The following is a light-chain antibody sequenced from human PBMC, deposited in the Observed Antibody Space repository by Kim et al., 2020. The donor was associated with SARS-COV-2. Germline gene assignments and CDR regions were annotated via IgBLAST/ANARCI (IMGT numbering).Light chain of an antibody. V-gene: IGLV2-14*04. Sequence: GQSITIACTGTSRDVGGYNHVSWYQQHPGKVPKLLIYDVSKWPSGVSNRFSGSKSGNTASLTISGLQAEDEADYYCASFAPSNTWVFGGGTQLTVL. J-gene: IGLJ3*02. CDR1: SRDVGGYNH. CDR2: DVS. CDR3: ASFAPSNTWV.